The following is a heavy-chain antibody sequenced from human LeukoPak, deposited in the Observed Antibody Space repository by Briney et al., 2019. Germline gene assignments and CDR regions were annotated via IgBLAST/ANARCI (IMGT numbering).Heavy chain of an antibody. J-gene: IGHJ5*02. CDR1: GGSISSSSYY. D-gene: IGHD1-26*01. CDR2: IYYSGST. Sequence: SETLSLTCTVSGGSISSSSYYWGWIRQPPGKGLEWIGSIYYSGSTYYNPSLKSRVTISVDTSKNQFSLKLSSVTAADTAVYYCAGSGSPSLFDPWGQGTLVTVSS. CDR3: AGSGSPSLFDP. V-gene: IGHV4-39*01.